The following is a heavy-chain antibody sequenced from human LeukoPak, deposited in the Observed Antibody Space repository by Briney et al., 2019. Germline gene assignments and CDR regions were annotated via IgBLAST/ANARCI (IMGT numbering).Heavy chain of an antibody. CDR2: IYPGDSDT. D-gene: IGHD5/OR15-5a*01. Sequence: GESLKISCKGSGYSFTNYWIAWVRQMPGKGLEWLGIIYPGDSDTRYSPSFQGQVTISADKSISTAYLQWSSLKASDTAMYYCARMSRRVYYFDYWGQGTLVTVSS. V-gene: IGHV5-51*01. CDR1: GYSFTNYW. CDR3: ARMSRRVYYFDY. J-gene: IGHJ4*02.